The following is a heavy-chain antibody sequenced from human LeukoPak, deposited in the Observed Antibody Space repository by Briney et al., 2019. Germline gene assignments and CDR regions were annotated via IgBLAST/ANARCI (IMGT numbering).Heavy chain of an antibody. J-gene: IGHJ4*02. CDR2: IYSSGSA. Sequence: GGSQTLFCAPSGYTFSSMDMSWVRQAPGKGLEWVSIIYSSGSAYYADSAKGRFTISRDNSKNTLYLQMNSLRAEDTAVDYCVRRGVFSRGLPLWARETLVTVSS. CDR1: GYTFSSMD. D-gene: IGHD3-16*01. CDR3: VRRGVFSRGLPL. V-gene: IGHV3-66*01.